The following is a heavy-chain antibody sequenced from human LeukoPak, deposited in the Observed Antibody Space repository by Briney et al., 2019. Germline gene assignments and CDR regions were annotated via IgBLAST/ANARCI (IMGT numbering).Heavy chain of an antibody. D-gene: IGHD2-15*01. Sequence: PSETLSLTCSVSGDSISEYYWSWIRQPPGKGLEWIGYIYVSGNTNYNPSLKSRVTISVDTSKNQFSLRLSSVTAADTAVYYCARGALKDIDHAFDIWGQGTMVTVSP. CDR3: ARGALKDIDHAFDI. V-gene: IGHV4-59*01. CDR1: GDSISEYY. CDR2: IYVSGNT. J-gene: IGHJ3*02.